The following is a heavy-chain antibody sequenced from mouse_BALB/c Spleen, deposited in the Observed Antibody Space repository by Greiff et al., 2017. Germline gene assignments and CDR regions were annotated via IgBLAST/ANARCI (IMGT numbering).Heavy chain of an antibody. V-gene: IGHV1-7*01. CDR2: INPSTGYT. CDR3: ARSYYGYDY. CDR1: GYTFTSYW. Sequence: QVQLQQSGAELAKPGASVKMSCKASGYTFTSYWMHWVKQRPGQGLEWIGYINPSTGYTEYNQKFKDKATLTADKSSSTAYMQPSSLTSEDSAVYYCARSYYGYDYWGQGTTLTVSS. D-gene: IGHD2-2*01. J-gene: IGHJ2*01.